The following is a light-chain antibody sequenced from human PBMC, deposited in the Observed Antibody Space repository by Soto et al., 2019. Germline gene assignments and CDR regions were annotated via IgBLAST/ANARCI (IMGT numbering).Light chain of an antibody. V-gene: IGKV3-20*01. CDR1: QSVTNND. J-gene: IGKJ4*01. Sequence: EIVLTQSPGTLSMSPGERATLSCRASQSVTNNDLAWYQQKPGQAPRLLIFAASNRATGIPDRFSGSGSGTDFTLTISRLEPEDFAMYYCQQYDTYSPRLAFGGGTTVESK. CDR3: QQYDTYSPRLA. CDR2: AAS.